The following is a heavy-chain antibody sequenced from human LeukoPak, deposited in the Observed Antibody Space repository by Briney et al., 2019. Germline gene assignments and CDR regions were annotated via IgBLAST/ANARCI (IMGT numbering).Heavy chain of an antibody. Sequence: SETLSLTCTVSGGSISSYYGSWIRQPAGKGLEWIGRIYTSGSTNYNPSLKTRVTMSVDTSKTQFSLQLRSVTAADTAVYYCARDSLTTGDNWFDPRGQGKLVTVSS. CDR2: IYTSGST. CDR1: GGSISSYY. V-gene: IGHV4-4*07. D-gene: IGHD4-11*01. CDR3: ARDSLTTGDNWFDP. J-gene: IGHJ5*02.